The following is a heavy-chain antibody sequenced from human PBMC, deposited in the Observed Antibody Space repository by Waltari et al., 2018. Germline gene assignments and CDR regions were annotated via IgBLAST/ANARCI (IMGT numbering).Heavy chain of an antibody. CDR1: CESITRASY. CDR2: VYHFGSS. Sequence: QVQLQESGPGLVKPSETLSLPCAVSCESITRASYWGWIRPPPGKGLEWIGYVYHFGSSSYNPSLKSRVTMSVDTSKRQFSLNLSSVTAADTAVYYCARHESAHYGGFDSWGRGTLVTVSA. D-gene: IGHD4-17*01. CDR3: ARHESAHYGGFDS. V-gene: IGHV4-38-2*01. J-gene: IGHJ4*02.